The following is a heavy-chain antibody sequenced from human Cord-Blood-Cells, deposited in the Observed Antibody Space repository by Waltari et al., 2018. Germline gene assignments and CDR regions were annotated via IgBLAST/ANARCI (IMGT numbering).Heavy chain of an antibody. Sequence: QLQLQESGPGLVKPSETLSLTCTVSGGAISSSSYYWGWIRQPHGKGLEWIGSIHYSGSTYYNPSLKSRVTISVDTSKNQFSLKLSSVTAADTAVYYCASTASSSWYYWGQGTLVTVSS. D-gene: IGHD6-13*01. CDR2: IHYSGST. J-gene: IGHJ4*02. CDR1: GGAISSSSYY. V-gene: IGHV4-39*01. CDR3: ASTASSSWYY.